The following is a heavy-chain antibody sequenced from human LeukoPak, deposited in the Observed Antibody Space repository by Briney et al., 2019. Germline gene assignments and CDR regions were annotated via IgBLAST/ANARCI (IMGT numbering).Heavy chain of an antibody. D-gene: IGHD3-22*01. Sequence: SETLSLTCSVSGGSISPYYWSWIRQPPGKGLEWIGYIYYSGTTNYNPSLQSRVTISVATSKNQFSLKLSSVTAADTAVYYCARLGYYDSSGVIDYGGQGTLVTVSS. CDR3: ARLGYYDSSGVIDY. V-gene: IGHV4-59*01. CDR2: IYYSGTT. J-gene: IGHJ4*02. CDR1: GGSISPYY.